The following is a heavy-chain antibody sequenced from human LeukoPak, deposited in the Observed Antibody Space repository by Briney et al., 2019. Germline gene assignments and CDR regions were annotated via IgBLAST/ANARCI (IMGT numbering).Heavy chain of an antibody. CDR3: AKDLIGIAAAGYYFDY. J-gene: IGHJ4*02. V-gene: IGHV3-30*18. CDR2: ISFDGTNK. CDR1: GFIFSNYG. Sequence: PGRSLRLSCAASGFIFSNYGMHWVRQAPGKGLEWVTIISFDGTNKYYADSVKGRFTISRDNSKNTLYLQMNSLRAEDTAMYYCAKDLIGIAAAGYYFDYWGQGTLVTVSS. D-gene: IGHD6-13*01.